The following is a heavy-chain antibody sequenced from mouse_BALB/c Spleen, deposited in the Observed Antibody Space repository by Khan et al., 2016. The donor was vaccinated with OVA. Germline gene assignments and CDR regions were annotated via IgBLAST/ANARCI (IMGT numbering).Heavy chain of an antibody. J-gene: IGHJ2*01. CDR3: ARDRIDY. V-gene: IGHV1-7*01. CDR1: GYTFTSYW. Sequence: QVQLQQSGAELAKPGASVKMSCKASGYTFTSYWMHWIKQRPGQGLEWIGYINPTSGYTDYNQKFKDKATLTADKSSSTAYMQLSSLTSYDSAVYYGARDRIDYWGQGTALTVSS. CDR2: INPTSGYT.